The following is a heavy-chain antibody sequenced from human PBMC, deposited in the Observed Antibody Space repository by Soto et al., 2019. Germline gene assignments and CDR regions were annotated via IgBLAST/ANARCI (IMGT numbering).Heavy chain of an antibody. Sequence: QLQLQESGSGLVKPSQTLSLTCTASGGSIRTGGYSWSWIRQPPGKGLEWIGNTYHRGNPYYNTSLKSRVTISVDGSKNPFSLKVSSVTAADTAVYYCAREDYGDYGGYFDYWGQGSMVTVSS. J-gene: IGHJ4*02. CDR1: GGSIRTGGYS. V-gene: IGHV4-30-2*01. D-gene: IGHD4-17*01. CDR3: AREDYGDYGGYFDY. CDR2: TYHRGNP.